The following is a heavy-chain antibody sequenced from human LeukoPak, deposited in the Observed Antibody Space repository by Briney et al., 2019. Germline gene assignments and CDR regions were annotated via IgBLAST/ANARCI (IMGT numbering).Heavy chain of an antibody. CDR2: IIPIFGTA. D-gene: IGHD6-19*01. V-gene: IGHV1-69*05. J-gene: IGHJ4*02. CDR1: GGTFSSYA. Sequence: ASVKVSCKASGGTFSSYAISWVRQAPGQGLEWMGGIIPIFGTANYAQKFQGRVTITTDESTGTAYMELSSLRSEDTAVYYCARVGTYSSGPGDFDYWGQGTLVTVSS. CDR3: ARVGTYSSGPGDFDY.